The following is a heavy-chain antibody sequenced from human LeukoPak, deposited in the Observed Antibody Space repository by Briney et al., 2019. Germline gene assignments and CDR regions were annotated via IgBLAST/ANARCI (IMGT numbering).Heavy chain of an antibody. V-gene: IGHV3-48*03. CDR2: ISGSGNTM. CDR1: GFTFSSHV. J-gene: IGHJ4*02. D-gene: IGHD5-12*01. Sequence: GGSLRLSCAASGFTFSSHVINWVRKAQGKGLALVSFISGSGNTMYYSDSVKGRFTISRDSAKNSLYLLMNSLRTDAAAAYYCARDSRLGGYYFDFWGQGTLVTVSS. CDR3: ARDSRLGGYYFDF.